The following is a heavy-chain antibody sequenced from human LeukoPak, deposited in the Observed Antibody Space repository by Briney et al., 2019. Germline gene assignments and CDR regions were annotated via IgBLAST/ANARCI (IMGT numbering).Heavy chain of an antibody. V-gene: IGHV3-33*06. CDR3: AKDLGLRGSPGPFEI. Sequence: GGSLRLSCAASGFIFSSYPIHWVRQAPGKGLEWVAVIWYDGSSQYCGESVKGRFTISRDNFKNTLYLQMNSLRADDTAVYYCAKDLGLRGSPGPFEIWGQGTMVTVSS. CDR2: IWYDGSSQ. D-gene: IGHD5-12*01. J-gene: IGHJ3*02. CDR1: GFIFSSYP.